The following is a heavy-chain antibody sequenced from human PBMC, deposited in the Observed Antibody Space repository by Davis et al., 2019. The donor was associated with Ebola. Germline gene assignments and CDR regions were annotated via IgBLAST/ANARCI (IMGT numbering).Heavy chain of an antibody. CDR2: ISYDGSNK. J-gene: IGHJ4*02. CDR1: GFTFSGYA. D-gene: IGHD3-9*01. CDR3: ARARWLSLYYFDY. V-gene: IGHV3-30*04. Sequence: GESLKISCVASGFTFSGYAMHWVRQAPGKGLEWVAVISYDGSNKYYADSVKGRFTISRDNSQNTLSLQMNSLRAEDTAVYYCARARWLSLYYFDYWGQGTLVTVSS.